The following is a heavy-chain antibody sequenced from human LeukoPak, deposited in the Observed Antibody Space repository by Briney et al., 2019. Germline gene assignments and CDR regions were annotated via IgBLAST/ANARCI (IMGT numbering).Heavy chain of an antibody. J-gene: IGHJ4*02. D-gene: IGHD2-2*01. CDR2: IYYSGST. CDR3: VRQYQLLLVDY. V-gene: IGHV4-39*01. CDR1: GGSISSSSHY. Sequence: PSETLSLTCAVSGGSISSSSHYWGWVCQPPGKGLEWIGSIYYSGSTYYNPSLKSRVTISVDTSKNQFSLKLSSVTAADTAVYYCVRQYQLLLVDYWGQGTLVTVSS.